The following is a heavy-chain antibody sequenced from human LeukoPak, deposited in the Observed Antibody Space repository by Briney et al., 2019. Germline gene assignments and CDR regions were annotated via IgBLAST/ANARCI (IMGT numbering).Heavy chain of an antibody. D-gene: IGHD3-9*01. Sequence: SVKVSCKASGGTFSSYAISWVRQAPGQGLEGMGGIIPIFGTANYAQKFQGRVTITADESTSTAYMELSSLRSEDTAVYYCASELRYFDWTERAYYMDVWGKGTTVTVSS. CDR2: IIPIFGTA. V-gene: IGHV1-69*01. CDR3: ASELRYFDWTERAYYMDV. J-gene: IGHJ6*03. CDR1: GGTFSSYA.